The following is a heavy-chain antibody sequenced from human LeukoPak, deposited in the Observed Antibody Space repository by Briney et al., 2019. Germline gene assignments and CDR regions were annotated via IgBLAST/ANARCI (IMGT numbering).Heavy chain of an antibody. Sequence: PSETLTLTCTVSGGSINSHYWSWIRQSPGKGLEWIGDIHYSGSTKYNPSLKSRVTISVDTPKNDLSLRLTSVLAADTAIYYCVRRDNTGWNYFDCWGQGILVTVSS. J-gene: IGHJ4*02. V-gene: IGHV4-59*08. D-gene: IGHD6-19*01. CDR3: VRRDNTGWNYFDC. CDR1: GGSINSHY. CDR2: IHYSGST.